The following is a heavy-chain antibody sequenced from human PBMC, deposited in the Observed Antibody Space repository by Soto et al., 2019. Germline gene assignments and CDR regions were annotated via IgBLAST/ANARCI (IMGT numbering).Heavy chain of an antibody. CDR2: IYYSGST. J-gene: IGHJ4*02. D-gene: IGHD3-10*01. CDR3: ARLFLFYYFAPGSKIFFFDV. CDR1: GDSISSSY. V-gene: IGHV4-59*01. Sequence: SETLSLTCTVSGDSISSSYWSWIRQSPGKGLEWIGYIYYSGSTNYNPSLKSRVTISINTSKKQFSLKLTSVTAADTAVFYCARLFLFYYFAPGSKIFFFDVGGQGNVVTVS.